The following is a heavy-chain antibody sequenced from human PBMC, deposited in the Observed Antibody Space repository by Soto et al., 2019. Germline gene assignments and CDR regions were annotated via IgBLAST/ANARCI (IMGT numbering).Heavy chain of an antibody. J-gene: IGHJ6*02. V-gene: IGHV3-21*01. CDR2: ISSSSSYI. CDR3: ARDGDDYYGMDV. Sequence: ESGGGLVKPGGSLRLSCAASGFTFSSYSMNWVRQAPGKGLELVSSISSSSSYIYYADSVKGRFTISRDNAKNSLYLQMNSLRAEDTAVYYCARDGDDYYGMDVWGQGTTVTVSS. D-gene: IGHD7-27*01. CDR1: GFTFSSYS.